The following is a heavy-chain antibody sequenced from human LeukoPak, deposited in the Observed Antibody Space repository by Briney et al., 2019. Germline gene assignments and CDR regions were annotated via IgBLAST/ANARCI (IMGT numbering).Heavy chain of an antibody. V-gene: IGHV3-48*03. CDR1: GFTFSSYE. Sequence: GGSLRLSCAASGFTFSSYEMNWVRQAPGKGLEWVSYISSSGSTIYYADSVKGRFTISRDNAKNSLYLQMNSLRAEDTALYHCARDYYYGSGKSYMDVWGKGTTVTISS. D-gene: IGHD3-10*01. J-gene: IGHJ6*03. CDR2: ISSSGSTI. CDR3: ARDYYYGSGKSYMDV.